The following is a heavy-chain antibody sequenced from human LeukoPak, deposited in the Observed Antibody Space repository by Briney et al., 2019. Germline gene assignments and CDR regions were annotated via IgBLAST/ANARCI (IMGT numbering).Heavy chain of an antibody. Sequence: PSETLSLTCTVSGGSISSYYWSWIRQPPGKGLEWIGYIYYSGSTNYNPSLKSRVTISVDTSKNQFSLKPSSVTAADTAVYYCARVQNILYGSGSCYRFDYWGQGTLVTVSS. CDR2: IYYSGST. CDR1: GGSISSYY. D-gene: IGHD3-10*01. CDR3: ARVQNILYGSGSCYRFDY. V-gene: IGHV4-59*01. J-gene: IGHJ4*02.